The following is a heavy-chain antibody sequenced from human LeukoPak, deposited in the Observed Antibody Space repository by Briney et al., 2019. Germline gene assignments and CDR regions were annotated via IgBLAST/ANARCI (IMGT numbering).Heavy chain of an antibody. CDR3: ARGWDCTSTTCYVYFDS. J-gene: IGHJ4*02. Sequence: ASVKVSCKASGYTFTNYGITWVRQAPGQGHEWMGWISVYNVNTNYAQNFQGRVTMTTDTSTTTAYMELRSLRSDDTAVYYCARGWDCTSTTCYVYFDSWGQGALVTVSS. V-gene: IGHV1-18*01. D-gene: IGHD2-2*01. CDR2: ISVYNVNT. CDR1: GYTFTNYG.